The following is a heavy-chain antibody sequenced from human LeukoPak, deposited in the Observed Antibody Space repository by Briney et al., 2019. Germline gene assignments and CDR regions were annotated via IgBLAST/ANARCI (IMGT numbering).Heavy chain of an antibody. J-gene: IGHJ6*03. CDR3: ASRPTPPYYYYYMDV. D-gene: IGHD4-23*01. V-gene: IGHV4-34*01. CDR1: GGSFSGYY. CDR2: INHSGST. Sequence: SETLSLTCAVYGGSFSGYYWNWIRQPPGKGLEWIGEINHSGSTNYNPSLKSRVTISVDTSKNQFSLKLNSVTAADTAVYYCASRPTPPYYYYYMDVWGKGTTVTISS.